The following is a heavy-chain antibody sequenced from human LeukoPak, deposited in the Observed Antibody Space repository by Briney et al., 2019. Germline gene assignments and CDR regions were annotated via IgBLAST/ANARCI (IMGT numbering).Heavy chain of an antibody. V-gene: IGHV3-74*01. CDR3: ARDVGSARGLYYYGMDV. CDR1: GFTFSSYW. Sequence: PGGALRLSCAASGFTFSSYWMHWVRQAPGKGLGWVSRINSDGSSTSYADSVKGRFTISRDNAKNTLYLQMYSLRAEDTAVYYCARDVGSARGLYYYGMDVWGQGTTVTVSS. J-gene: IGHJ6*02. CDR2: INSDGSST.